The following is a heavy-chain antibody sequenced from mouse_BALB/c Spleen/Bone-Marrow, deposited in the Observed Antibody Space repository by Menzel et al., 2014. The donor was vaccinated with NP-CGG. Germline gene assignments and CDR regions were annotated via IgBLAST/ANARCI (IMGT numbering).Heavy chain of an antibody. V-gene: IGHV14-3*02. CDR1: GLNIKDTY. Sequence: AQLQQPAAELVKPGASVKLSCTASGLNIKDTYMHWVKQRPEQALEWIGRIDPANDNTKYDPNFPGKATITADTSSHTAHLQPSSMTTEDTAVDCCASYWCGSRGYACRGRGTLVTVPA. CDR3: ASYWCGSRGYAC. D-gene: IGHD1-1*01. CDR2: IDPANDNT. J-gene: IGHJ3*01.